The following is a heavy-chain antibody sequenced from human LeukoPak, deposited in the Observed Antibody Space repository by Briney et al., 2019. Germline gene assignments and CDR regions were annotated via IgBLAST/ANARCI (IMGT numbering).Heavy chain of an antibody. Sequence: GGSLRPSCAASGFTFSSYAMSWVPQAPGKGLEWVSAISGSGGSTYYADSVKGRFTISRDNSKNTLYLQMNSLRAEDTAVYYCAKNLDSSGYYLFDYWGQGTLVTVSS. CDR3: AKNLDSSGYYLFDY. CDR2: ISGSGGST. CDR1: GFTFSSYA. J-gene: IGHJ4*02. D-gene: IGHD3-22*01. V-gene: IGHV3-23*01.